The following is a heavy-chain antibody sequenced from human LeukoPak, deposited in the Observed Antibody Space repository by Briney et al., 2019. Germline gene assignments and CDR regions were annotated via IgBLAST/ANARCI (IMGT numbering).Heavy chain of an antibody. Sequence: PGRSLRLSCAASGFTFSSYGMHWVRQAPGKGLEWVAVIWYDESNKYYADSVKGRFTISRDNSKNTLYLQMNSLRAEDTAVYYCARGLEVPWFDPWGQGTLVTVSS. CDR3: ARGLEVPWFDP. D-gene: IGHD1-1*01. J-gene: IGHJ5*02. V-gene: IGHV3-33*01. CDR1: GFTFSSYG. CDR2: IWYDESNK.